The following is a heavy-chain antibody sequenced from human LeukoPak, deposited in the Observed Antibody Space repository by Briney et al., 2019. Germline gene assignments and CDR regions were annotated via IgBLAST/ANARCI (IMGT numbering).Heavy chain of an antibody. V-gene: IGHV3-30*03. CDR2: ISYDGSTK. CDR3: ARGGTGHYYASGTYYQSYYFDY. Sequence: GGSLRLSCTASGFTFSTYGMHWVRQAPGKGLEWVTLISYDGSTKYYSDSVKGRFTLSRDNSKNTLYLQMNSLRPEDTAVYYCARGGTGHYYASGTYYQSYYFDYWGQGSLVTVSS. D-gene: IGHD3-10*01. CDR1: GFTFSTYG. J-gene: IGHJ4*02.